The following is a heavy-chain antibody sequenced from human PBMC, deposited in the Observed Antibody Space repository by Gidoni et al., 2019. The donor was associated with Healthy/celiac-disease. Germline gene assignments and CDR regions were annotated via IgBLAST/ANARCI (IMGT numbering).Heavy chain of an antibody. CDR1: GFTFSSYG. V-gene: IGHV3-33*01. J-gene: IGHJ6*02. Sequence: QVQLVESGGGVVQPGRSLRLSCAASGFTFSSYGLHWVRQAPGKGLEWVAVIWYDGSNKYYADSVKGRFTISRDNSKNTLYLQMNSLRAEDTAVYYCARDFIVVVPAASGYGMDVWGQGTTVTVSS. CDR2: IWYDGSNK. CDR3: ARDFIVVVPAASGYGMDV. D-gene: IGHD2-2*01.